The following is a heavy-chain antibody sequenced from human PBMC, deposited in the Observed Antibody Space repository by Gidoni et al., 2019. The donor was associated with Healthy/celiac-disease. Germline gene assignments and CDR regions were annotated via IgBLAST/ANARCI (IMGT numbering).Heavy chain of an antibody. V-gene: IGHV3-9*01. J-gene: IGHJ4*02. CDR3: AKGPRGQLVKGYFDY. Sequence: EVQLVESGGGLVQRGRSLRLYCAASGFTFDDYAMHWVRQAPGKGMEWVSVISWNSGSIGYADSVKGRFTISRDNAKNSLYLQMNSLRAEDTALYYCAKGPRGQLVKGYFDYWGQGTLVTVSS. D-gene: IGHD6-6*01. CDR1: GFTFDDYA. CDR2: ISWNSGSI.